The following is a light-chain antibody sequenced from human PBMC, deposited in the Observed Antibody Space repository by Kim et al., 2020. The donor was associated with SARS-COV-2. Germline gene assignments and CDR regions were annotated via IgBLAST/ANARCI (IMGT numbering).Light chain of an antibody. J-gene: IGLJ1*01. CDR2: DVS. CDR1: NSDVGGYNY. CDR3: SSYTSSSTPHYV. Sequence: ITISYTEHNSDVGGYNYVSWYQQHPGKAPKLMIYDVSNRPSGVSNRFSGSKSGNTASLTISGLQAEDEADYYCSSYTSSSTPHYVFGTGTKVTVL. V-gene: IGLV2-14*03.